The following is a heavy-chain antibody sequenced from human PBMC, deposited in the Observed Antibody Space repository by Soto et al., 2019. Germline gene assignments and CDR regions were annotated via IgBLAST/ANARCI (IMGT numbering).Heavy chain of an antibody. V-gene: IGHV1-18*04. CDR3: VRDHEGIVLMMSEIYYYYGMDV. D-gene: IGHD2-8*01. CDR2: ISANNGRT. CDR1: GYMFSNYG. J-gene: IGHJ6*02. Sequence: ASVKVSCKASGYMFSNYGVTWVRQAPGQGLEWMGWISANNGRTKYAQKVQDRVTMTTDTSTSTAYMELRSLTSDDTAVYYCVRDHEGIVLMMSEIYYYYGMDVWGQGTTVTVSS.